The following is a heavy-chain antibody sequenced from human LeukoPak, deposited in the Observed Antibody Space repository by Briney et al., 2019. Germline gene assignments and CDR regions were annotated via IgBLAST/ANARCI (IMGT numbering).Heavy chain of an antibody. CDR3: TIIPNVILFTHYFEY. D-gene: IGHD2-21*01. CDR1: GGVFTTYA. V-gene: IGHV1-69*11. Sequence: ASVKVSCKASGGVFTTYAVSWVRQAPGQGLEWMGSIIPFLGTTNYAQKFQGRVTVTADEPTRTAYMELTYVRSDDTAVYYCTIIPNVILFTHYFEYWGQGTLVTVSS. J-gene: IGHJ4*02. CDR2: IIPFLGTT.